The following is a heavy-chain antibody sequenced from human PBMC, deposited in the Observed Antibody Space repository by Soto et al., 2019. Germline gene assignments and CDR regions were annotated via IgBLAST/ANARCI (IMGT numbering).Heavy chain of an antibody. V-gene: IGHV3-30*18. Sequence: GGSLRLSCAASGFTFSSYGMHWVRQAPGKGLEWVAVISYDGSNKYYADSVKGRFTISRDNSKNTLYLQMNSLRAEDTAVYYCAKDALFLNSSSWYSSWFDPWGQGTLVTVSS. D-gene: IGHD6-13*01. J-gene: IGHJ5*02. CDR3: AKDALFLNSSSWYSSWFDP. CDR1: GFTFSSYG. CDR2: ISYDGSNK.